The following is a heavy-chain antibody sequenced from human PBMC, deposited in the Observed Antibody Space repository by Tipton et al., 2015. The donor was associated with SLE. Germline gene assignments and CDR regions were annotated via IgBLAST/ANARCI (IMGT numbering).Heavy chain of an antibody. CDR3: VRGRTTSSFDY. J-gene: IGHJ4*02. CDR2: LFYSGDT. V-gene: IGHV4-39*07. CDR1: GGSISSSSTYY. Sequence: TLSLTCTVSGGSISSSSTYYWGLVRQPPGKGLEWIGDLFYSGDTYYNPSLQGRITISLDTSKNQFSLKLSSVTAADTALYYCVRGRTTSSFDYWGQGTLVTVSS. D-gene: IGHD6-6*01.